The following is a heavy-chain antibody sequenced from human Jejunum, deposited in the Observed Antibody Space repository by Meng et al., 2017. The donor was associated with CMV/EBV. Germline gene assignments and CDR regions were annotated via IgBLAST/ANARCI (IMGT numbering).Heavy chain of an antibody. Sequence: GQLCGSGGDLFQPGGSLRLSWAASGFTVNSYYMSWVRQAPGKGLEWVSIIYSGGTTYYADSVKGRFTISRDISKNTLYLQMTSLRADDTAVYYCARARGYTTSGSFDCWGQGTLVTVSS. J-gene: IGHJ4*02. CDR2: IYSGGTT. CDR1: GFTVNSYY. D-gene: IGHD5-12*01. CDR3: ARARGYTTSGSFDC. V-gene: IGHV3-53*01.